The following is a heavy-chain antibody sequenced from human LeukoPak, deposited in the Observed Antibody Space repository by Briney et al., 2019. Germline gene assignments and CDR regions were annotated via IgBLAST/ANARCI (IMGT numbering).Heavy chain of an antibody. J-gene: IGHJ5*02. V-gene: IGHV3-30*04. Sequence: PGGSLRLSCAASGFAFRTYSMHWVRQAPGKGLEWLAVITYDGKVQHYTDSVKGRFTVSRDNSKKTLYLQMISLRPEDTAFYYCAREEGWAATSSLDAGGREPRVTVSS. CDR1: GFAFRTYS. D-gene: IGHD6-13*01. CDR3: AREEGWAATSSLDA. CDR2: ITYDGKVQ.